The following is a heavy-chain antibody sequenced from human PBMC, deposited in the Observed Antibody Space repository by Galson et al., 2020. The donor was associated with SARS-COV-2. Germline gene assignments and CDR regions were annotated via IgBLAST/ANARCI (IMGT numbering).Heavy chain of an antibody. CDR3: AKDGPQYSSSWYGHYYYYGRDV. CDR2: ISYDGSNK. CDR1: GFTFSSYG. D-gene: IGHD6-13*01. Sequence: GESLKISCAASGFTFSSYGMHWVRQAPGKGLEWVAVISYDGSNKYYADSVKGRFTISRDNSKNTLYLQMNSLRAEDTAVYYCAKDGPQYSSSWYGHYYYYGRDVWGQGTTVTFSS. V-gene: IGHV3-30*18. J-gene: IGHJ6*02.